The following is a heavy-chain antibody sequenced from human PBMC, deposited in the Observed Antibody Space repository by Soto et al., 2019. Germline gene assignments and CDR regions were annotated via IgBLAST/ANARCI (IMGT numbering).Heavy chain of an antibody. J-gene: IGHJ6*02. Sequence: SVKVSCKASGGNFRRYAISWVRQAPGQGLEWMGGILPIFGSPSHAQKFRDRVTITADESASTAYLELTSLTSEDTAIYYCVFGDCTSSSCSYYFYGLDVWGQGTTVTVSS. CDR2: ILPIFGSP. CDR1: GGNFRRYA. CDR3: VFGDCTSSSCSYYFYGLDV. D-gene: IGHD2-2*01. V-gene: IGHV1-69*13.